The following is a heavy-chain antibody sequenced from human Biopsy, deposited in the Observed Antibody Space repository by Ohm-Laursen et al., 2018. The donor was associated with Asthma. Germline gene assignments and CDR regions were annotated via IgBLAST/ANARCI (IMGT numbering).Heavy chain of an antibody. V-gene: IGHV3-7*01. J-gene: IGHJ1*01. D-gene: IGHD3-3*02. CDR1: GFIFRGSN. Sequence: SLRLSCTASGFIFRGSNMFWVRQVPGKGLEWVANIKHDGTEKNHVDSLKGRFTISRDNAKNSLYLQMNSLRAEDTAVYYCARTFHFWSPYHAEHYQLWGQGTLVTVSS. CDR2: IKHDGTEK. CDR3: ARTFHFWSPYHAEHYQL.